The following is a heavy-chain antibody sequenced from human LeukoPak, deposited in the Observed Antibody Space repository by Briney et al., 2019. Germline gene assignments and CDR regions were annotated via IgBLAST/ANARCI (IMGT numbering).Heavy chain of an antibody. J-gene: IGHJ5*02. D-gene: IGHD3-10*01. CDR3: ARHYGP. V-gene: IGHV4-39*01. Sequence: SETLCLTWTVSGGSIRSSYYYSCWFRHPPGKGLEWIGSIYDSGRTYYNPSVNSRVTLSVPTSKTQFSLTLNSVTAADTAVYYCARHYGPWGRGTLVTVSS. CDR1: GGSIRSSYYY. CDR2: IYDSGRT.